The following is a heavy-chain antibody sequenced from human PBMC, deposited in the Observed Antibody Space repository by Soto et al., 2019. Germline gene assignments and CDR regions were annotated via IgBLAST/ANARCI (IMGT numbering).Heavy chain of an antibody. V-gene: IGHV3-48*02. CDR3: ARVLSRDGYHFDH. D-gene: IGHD5-18*01. J-gene: IGHJ4*02. CDR1: GFTFSSFG. Sequence: PGGSLRLSCAAPGFTFSSFGMNWVRQAPGKGLEWISYISASTTTQYYADSVKGRFTIPRDNAEDSLYLQMHSLRDEDTAVYYCARVLSRDGYHFDHWGQGTLVTVSS. CDR2: ISASTTTQ.